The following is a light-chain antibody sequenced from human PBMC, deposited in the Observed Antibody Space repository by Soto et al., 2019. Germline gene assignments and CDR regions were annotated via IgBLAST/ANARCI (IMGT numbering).Light chain of an antibody. CDR2: SNN. CDR1: SSNIGAGYD. Sequence: QAVLTQPPSLSGAPGQWVTISCTGSSSNIGAGYDVHWYKQLPGTAPRLIIYSNNNRPSGVPDRFSGSKSGATASLAITGLQAADEADYYCQSYDTSLSGFWVFGGGTQLTV. V-gene: IGLV1-40*01. J-gene: IGLJ3*02. CDR3: QSYDTSLSGFWV.